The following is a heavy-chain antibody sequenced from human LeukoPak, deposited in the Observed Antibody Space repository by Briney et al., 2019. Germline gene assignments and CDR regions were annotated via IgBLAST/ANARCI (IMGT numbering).Heavy chain of an antibody. V-gene: IGHV3-7*01. D-gene: IGHD3-10*01. J-gene: IGHJ2*01. CDR2: IKQGGSEK. CDR3: ARVGVAGWYFDL. Sequence: GGSLRLSCAAFGFTFSTYWMSWVRQAPGKGLEWVANIKQGGSEKDYVDSVKGRFTISRDNAKNSLYLQMNSLRAEDTAVYYCARVGVAGWYFDLWGRGTLVIVSS. CDR1: GFTFSTYW.